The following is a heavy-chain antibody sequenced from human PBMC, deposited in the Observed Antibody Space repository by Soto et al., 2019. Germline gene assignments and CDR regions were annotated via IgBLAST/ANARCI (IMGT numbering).Heavy chain of an antibody. Sequence: GESLKISCKGSGYSFTSYWIGWVRQMPGKGLEWMGIIYPGDSETRYSPSFQGQVTISADKSNSTAYLQWSSLKASDTAMYYCARFLPGYGDYFDYWGQGTLVTVSS. CDR2: IYPGDSET. V-gene: IGHV5-51*01. CDR1: GYSFTSYW. J-gene: IGHJ4*02. CDR3: ARFLPGYGDYFDY. D-gene: IGHD4-17*01.